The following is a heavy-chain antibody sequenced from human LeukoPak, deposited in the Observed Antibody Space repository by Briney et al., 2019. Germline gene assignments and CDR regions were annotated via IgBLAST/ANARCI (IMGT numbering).Heavy chain of an antibody. CDR3: ASRDQSCSGDTCYPIDY. CDR2: INREGSST. V-gene: IGHV3-74*01. Sequence: GGSLRLSCAVSGLTFSSYWMHWVRQAPGKGLVWVSRINREGSSTSYADSVKGRFTISRDNAKNTLYLQMNGLRAEDTAVYYCASRDQSCSGDTCYPIDYWGQGTLVTVSS. D-gene: IGHD2-15*01. J-gene: IGHJ4*02. CDR1: GLTFSSYW.